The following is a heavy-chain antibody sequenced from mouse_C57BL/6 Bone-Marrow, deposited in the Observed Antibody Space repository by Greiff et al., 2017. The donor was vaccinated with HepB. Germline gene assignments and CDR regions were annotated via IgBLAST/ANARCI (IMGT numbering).Heavy chain of an antibody. D-gene: IGHD4-1*01. CDR2: ISSGSSTI. V-gene: IGHV5-17*01. CDR1: GFTFSDYG. CDR3: ARPVTGVFDY. Sequence: EVQLQQSGGGLVKPGGSLKLSCAASGFTFSDYGMHWVRQAPEKGLEWVAYISSGSSTIYYADTVKGRFTISRDNAKNTLFLQMTSLRSEDTAMYYCARPVTGVFDYWGQGTTLTVSS. J-gene: IGHJ2*01.